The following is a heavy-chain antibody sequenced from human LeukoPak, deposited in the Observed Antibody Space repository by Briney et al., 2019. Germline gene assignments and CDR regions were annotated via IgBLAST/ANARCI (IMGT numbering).Heavy chain of an antibody. Sequence: PGGSLRLSCAASGFTFSSYSMNWVRQAPGKGLEWVSSISSSSSYIYYADSVKGRFTISRDNAKNSLYLQMNSLRAEDTAVYYCARGMDVLIWFGTDPESDAFDIWGQGTMVTVSS. CDR1: GFTFSSYS. CDR2: ISSSSSYI. V-gene: IGHV3-21*01. J-gene: IGHJ3*02. CDR3: ARGMDVLIWFGTDPESDAFDI. D-gene: IGHD3-10*01.